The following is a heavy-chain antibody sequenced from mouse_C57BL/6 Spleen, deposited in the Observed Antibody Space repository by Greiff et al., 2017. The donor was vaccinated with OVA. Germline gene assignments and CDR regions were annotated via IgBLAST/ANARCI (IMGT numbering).Heavy chain of an antibody. CDR2: INPSSGYT. D-gene: IGHD2-4*01. J-gene: IGHJ2*01. Sequence: VKLQEPGAELAKPGASVKLSCKASGYTFTSYWMHWVKQRPGQGLEWIGYINPSSGYTKYNQKFKDKATLTADTSSSTAYMQLCSLTSEDSAVYYWVSCGAYDYDEGCFDYWGQGTTLTVSS. CDR1: GYTFTSYW. CDR3: VSCGAYDYDEGCFDY. V-gene: IGHV1-7*01.